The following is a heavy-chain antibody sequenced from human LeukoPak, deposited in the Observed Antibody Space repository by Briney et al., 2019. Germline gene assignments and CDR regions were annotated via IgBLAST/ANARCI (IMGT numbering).Heavy chain of an antibody. CDR1: GGTFSSYA. CDR3: AREGDYYDSSGYWHWFDP. D-gene: IGHD3-22*01. J-gene: IGHJ5*02. V-gene: IGHV1-69*06. CDR2: TIPIFGTA. Sequence: GASVKVSCKASGGTFSSYAISWVRQAPGQGLEWMGRTIPIFGTANYAQKFQGRVTITADKSTSTAYMELSSLRSEDTAVYYCAREGDYYDSSGYWHWFDPWGQGTLVTASS.